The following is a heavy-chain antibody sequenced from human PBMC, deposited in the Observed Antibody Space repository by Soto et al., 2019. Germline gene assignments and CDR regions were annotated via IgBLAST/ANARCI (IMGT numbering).Heavy chain of an antibody. CDR2: INGGGGHT. Sequence: EVQLLQSGGGLVQPGGSLRLSCAASGFTFSNFAMRWIRQAPGKGLEWVSGINGGGGHTDYADSVKGRFTISRDNSKNTLNLQMSSLRAEDTAGYYCAKGHRVYSSTWFFFDSWGQVTLVTVSS. D-gene: IGHD6-19*01. CDR1: GFTFSNFA. V-gene: IGHV3-23*01. CDR3: AKGHRVYSSTWFFFDS. J-gene: IGHJ4*02.